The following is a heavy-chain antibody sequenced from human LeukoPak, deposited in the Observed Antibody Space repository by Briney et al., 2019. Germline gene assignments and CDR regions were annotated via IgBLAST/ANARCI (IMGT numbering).Heavy chain of an antibody. Sequence: ASLKVSCKASGYTFTGYHIHWVRQAPGPGLEWMGRIDSYSGDTNFAPNFQGRVTMTRDTSITTAYMDLSSLTPDDTAVYFCARDQGSLTRSWYTGYWGQGTQVTVAS. CDR3: ARDQGSLTRSWYTGY. CDR1: GYTFTGYH. V-gene: IGHV1-2*06. D-gene: IGHD6-13*01. CDR2: IDSYSGDT. J-gene: IGHJ4*02.